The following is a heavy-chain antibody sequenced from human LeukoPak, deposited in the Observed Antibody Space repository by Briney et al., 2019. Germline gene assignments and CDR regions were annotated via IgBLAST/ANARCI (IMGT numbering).Heavy chain of an antibody. V-gene: IGHV3-23*01. Sequence: PGGSLNPSGPAPGFTFTSYAMSWVRQAPGKGLEWVSAISGSGGSTYYADSVKGRFTISRDNSKNTLYLQMNSLRAEDTAVYYCAKDPVTDDYWGQGTLVTVSS. CDR2: ISGSGGST. CDR3: AKDPVTDDY. D-gene: IGHD2-21*02. J-gene: IGHJ4*02. CDR1: GFTFTSYA.